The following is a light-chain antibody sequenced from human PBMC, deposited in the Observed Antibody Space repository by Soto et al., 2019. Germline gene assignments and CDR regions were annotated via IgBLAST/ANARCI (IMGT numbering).Light chain of an antibody. CDR3: QQYGSSPIT. Sequence: EIVLTQSPGTLSLSPGERATLFCRASQRVYSNYLAWYQQKPGQAPRLLIYGASSRATGISDRFSGGGSGTGFTLTISRLEPEDFAVYYCQQYGSSPITFGQGTRLEIK. V-gene: IGKV3-20*01. CDR2: GAS. J-gene: IGKJ5*01. CDR1: QRVYSNY.